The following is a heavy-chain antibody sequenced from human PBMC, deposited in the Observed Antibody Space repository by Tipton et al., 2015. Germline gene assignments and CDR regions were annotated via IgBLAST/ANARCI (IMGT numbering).Heavy chain of an antibody. J-gene: IGHJ2*01. CDR2: IYYSGST. V-gene: IGHV4-61*01. Sequence: TLSLTCTVSGGSISSSSYYWSWIRQPPGKGLEWIGYIYYSGSTNYNPSLKSRVTISVDTSKNQFSLKLSSVTTADTAVYYCARGRPGWYFDLWGRGTLVTVSS. CDR3: ARGRPGWYFDL. CDR1: GGSISSSSYY.